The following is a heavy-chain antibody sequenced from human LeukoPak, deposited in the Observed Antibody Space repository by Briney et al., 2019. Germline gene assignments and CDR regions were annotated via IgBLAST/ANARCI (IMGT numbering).Heavy chain of an antibody. V-gene: IGHV1-8*02. CDR3: ARGLVTTDSYY. J-gene: IGHJ4*02. D-gene: IGHD4-17*01. Sequence: ASVKVSCKASGYTFSSYDINWVRQATGQGLEWMGWMNPNSGDRGYAQKFQGRVTMTRDTSISTAYMELSRLRSDDTAVYYWARGLVTTDSYYWGQGTLVTVSS. CDR2: MNPNSGDR. CDR1: GYTFSSYD.